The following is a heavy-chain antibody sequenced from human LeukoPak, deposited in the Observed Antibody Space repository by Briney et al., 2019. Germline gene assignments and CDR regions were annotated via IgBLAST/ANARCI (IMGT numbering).Heavy chain of an antibody. V-gene: IGHV6-1*01. D-gene: IGHD5-24*01. CDR1: GDSVSTNSVA. CDR3: ARELDGYNSKPLDY. CDR2: TYYRSKWYN. Sequence: SQTLSLTCAISGDSVSTNSVAWNWIRQSPSRGLEWLGRTYYRSKWYNDYAGSVKSRITINPDTSKNQFSLQLKSVTPEDTAVYCCARELDGYNSKPLDYWGQGTLVTVSS. J-gene: IGHJ4*02.